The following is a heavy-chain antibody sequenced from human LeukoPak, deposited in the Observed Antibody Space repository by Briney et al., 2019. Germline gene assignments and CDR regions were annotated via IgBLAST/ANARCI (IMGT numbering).Heavy chain of an antibody. V-gene: IGHV3-23*01. CDR1: GFTFSSYA. Sequence: GGSLRLSCAASGFTFSSYAMSWVRQAPGKGLERVSAISGSGGSTYYADSVKGRFTISRDNSKNTLYLQMNSLRAEDTAVYYCAKDNDYIRGEFYYYGMDVWGQGTTVTVSS. CDR2: ISGSGGST. D-gene: IGHD3-10*01. J-gene: IGHJ6*02. CDR3: AKDNDYIRGEFYYYGMDV.